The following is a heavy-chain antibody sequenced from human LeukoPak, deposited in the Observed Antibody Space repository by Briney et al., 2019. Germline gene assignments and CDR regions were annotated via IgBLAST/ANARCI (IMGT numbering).Heavy chain of an antibody. V-gene: IGHV3-7*01. CDR2: IKQDGSEK. J-gene: IGHJ6*03. Sequence: GGSLRLSCAASGFTFSSYWMSWVRQAPGKGLEWVANIKQDGSEKYYVDSVKGRFTISRDNAKNSLYLQMNSLRAEDTAVYYCARETYSSSWYYYYYYMDVWGKGTTVTISS. CDR1: GFTFSSYW. CDR3: ARETYSSSWYYYYYYMDV. D-gene: IGHD6-13*01.